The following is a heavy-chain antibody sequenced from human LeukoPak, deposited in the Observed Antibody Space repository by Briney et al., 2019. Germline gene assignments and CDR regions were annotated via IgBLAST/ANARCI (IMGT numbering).Heavy chain of an antibody. CDR2: ISGSGGST. CDR1: GFTFSSYA. Sequence: GASLRLSCAASGFTFSSYAMSWVRQAPGKGLEWVSAISGSGGSTYYADSVKGRFTISRDNSKNTLYLQMNSLRAEDTAVYYCARVQLEQYYYYGMDVWGKGTTVTVSS. D-gene: IGHD1/OR15-1a*01. J-gene: IGHJ6*04. V-gene: IGHV3-23*01. CDR3: ARVQLEQYYYYGMDV.